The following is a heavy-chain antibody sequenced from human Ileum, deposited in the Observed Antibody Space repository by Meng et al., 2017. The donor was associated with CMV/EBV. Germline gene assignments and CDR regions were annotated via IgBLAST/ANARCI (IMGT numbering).Heavy chain of an antibody. CDR2: ISYDGSNT. V-gene: IGHV3-30*04. Sequence: GGSLRLSCAASGFTFSSYAMHWVRQAPGKGLEWVAGISYDGSNTYYADSVMGRFTISRDNSKNTLYLQMSSLRAEDTAVYYCARVWEGVAGRGDVWGQGTTVTVSS. D-gene: IGHD6-19*01. J-gene: IGHJ6*02. CDR3: ARVWEGVAGRGDV. CDR1: GFTFSSYA.